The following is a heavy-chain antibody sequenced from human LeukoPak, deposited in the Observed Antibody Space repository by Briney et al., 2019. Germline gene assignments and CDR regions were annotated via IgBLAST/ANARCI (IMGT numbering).Heavy chain of an antibody. CDR2: IDGDESAT. D-gene: IGHD3-22*01. CDR1: GFDFSTQW. CDR3: VRTHSSGYYYFDS. V-gene: IGHV3-74*01. J-gene: IGHJ4*02. Sequence: GGSLRLSCAASGFDFSTQWMSWVRQAPGKGLIWVSRIDGDESATYYGDSVKGRFTISRDNAKNTLYLQMNSLRVEDTAVYYCVRTHSSGYYYFDSWGQGTLVTVSS.